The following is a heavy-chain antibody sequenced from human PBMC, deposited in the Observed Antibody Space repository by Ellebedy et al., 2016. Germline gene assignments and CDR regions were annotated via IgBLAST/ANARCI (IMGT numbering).Heavy chain of an antibody. CDR3: ARGLFAAAGTFDY. D-gene: IGHD6-13*01. V-gene: IGHV3-21*01. J-gene: IGHJ4*02. CDR1: GFTFSSYS. CDR2: ISSSSSYI. Sequence: GGSLRLXXAASGFTFSSYSMNWVRQAPGKGLEWVSSISSSSSYIYYADSVKGRFTISRDNAKNSLYLQMNSLRAEDTAVYYCARGLFAAAGTFDYWGQGTLVTVSS.